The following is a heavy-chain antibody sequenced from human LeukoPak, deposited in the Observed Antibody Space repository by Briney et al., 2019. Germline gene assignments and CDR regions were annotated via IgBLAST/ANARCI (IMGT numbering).Heavy chain of an antibody. CDR1: GXTFSNSA. J-gene: IGHJ4*02. CDR3: ARTIAVGSYYFDY. D-gene: IGHD6-19*01. V-gene: IGHV3-23*01. Sequence: GGSLRLSCTASGXTFSNSAMNWVRQAPGKGLEWVSTIAGGTYYADSVKGRFTISRDNSKDTLYLQMNSLRAEDTAVYYCARTIAVGSYYFDYWGQGALVTVSS. CDR2: IAGGT.